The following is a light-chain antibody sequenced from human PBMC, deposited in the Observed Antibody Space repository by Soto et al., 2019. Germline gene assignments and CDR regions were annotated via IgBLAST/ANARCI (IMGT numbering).Light chain of an antibody. CDR1: QSVGNN. V-gene: IGKV3-15*01. CDR3: QQYDNWPPYT. CDR2: DTS. Sequence: EIVMTQSPATLSVSPGERAMFSCRASQSVGNNLAWYQQKPGQAPRLLIYDTSIRAIGTPARFSGSGSGTEFTLTINSLQSEDFAVYYCQQYDNWPPYTFGQGTKVDI. J-gene: IGKJ2*01.